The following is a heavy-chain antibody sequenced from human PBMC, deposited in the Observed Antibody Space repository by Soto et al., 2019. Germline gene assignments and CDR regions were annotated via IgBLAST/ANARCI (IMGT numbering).Heavy chain of an antibody. V-gene: IGHV3-74*01. D-gene: IGHD1-20*01. CDR1: GFTFSSYW. Sequence: EVQLVESGGGLVQPGGTLRLSCAASGFTFSSYWMHWVRQARGKGLVWVSRIDSDANTTNYADSVKGRFTIARDHSKSTRYGQMNRLTAEDTAVYYWARDNWNTFWGQGTMVIVSS. J-gene: IGHJ3*01. CDR2: IDSDANTT. CDR3: ARDNWNTF.